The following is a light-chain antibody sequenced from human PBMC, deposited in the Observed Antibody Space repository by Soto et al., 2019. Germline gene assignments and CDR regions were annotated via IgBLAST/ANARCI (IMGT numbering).Light chain of an antibody. CDR2: GAS. CDR1: QSVRSNY. J-gene: IGKJ2*01. V-gene: IGKV3-20*01. Sequence: EIVLTQSPGTLSLSPGERATLSCRASQSVRSNYLAWYQQKPGQAPRLLIYGASSRATVIPDRFSGSGSGTYFTLTMSRLEPEDFAVYYCQHYGSSAYTFGQGTTLEIK. CDR3: QHYGSSAYT.